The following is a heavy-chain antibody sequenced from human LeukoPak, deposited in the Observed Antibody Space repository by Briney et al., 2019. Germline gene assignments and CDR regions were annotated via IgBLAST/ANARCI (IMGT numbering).Heavy chain of an antibody. CDR3: ARGGITIFGVVIIPPFDY. J-gene: IGHJ4*02. D-gene: IGHD3-3*01. CDR1: GGSISSYY. V-gene: IGHV4-59*12. Sequence: SETLSLTCTVSGGSISSYYWSWIRQPPGKGLEWIGYIYYSGSTNYNPSLKSRVTISVDTSKNQFSLKLSSVTAADTAVYYCARGGITIFGVVIIPPFDYWGQGTLVTVSS. CDR2: IYYSGST.